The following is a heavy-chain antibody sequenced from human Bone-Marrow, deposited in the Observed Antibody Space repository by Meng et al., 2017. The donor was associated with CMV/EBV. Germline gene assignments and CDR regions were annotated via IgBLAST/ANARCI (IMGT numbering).Heavy chain of an antibody. Sequence: ASVKVSCKASGYTFTGYYMHWVRQAPGQGLEWMGWINPNSGGTNYAQKFQGWVTMTRDTSISTAYMELSRLRSDDTAVYYCARVCSSTSCYSVYYYGMDVWGQGTTVTVSS. CDR1: GYTFTGYY. CDR2: INPNSGGT. V-gene: IGHV1-2*04. D-gene: IGHD2-2*01. CDR3: ARVCSSTSCYSVYYYGMDV. J-gene: IGHJ6*02.